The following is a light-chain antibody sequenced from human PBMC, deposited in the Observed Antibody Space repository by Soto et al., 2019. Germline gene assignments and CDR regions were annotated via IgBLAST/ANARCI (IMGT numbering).Light chain of an antibody. CDR1: QSITIW. V-gene: IGKV1-5*01. Sequence: DIQMTQSPSTRSASVGDSVTITCRASQSITIWLAWYQQKPGKAPKLLIYDASSLEGGVPSRFSGSGSGTEFTLTISGLQPDDFATYYCQQYNSFSWTFGQGTKVDIK. CDR2: DAS. CDR3: QQYNSFSWT. J-gene: IGKJ1*01.